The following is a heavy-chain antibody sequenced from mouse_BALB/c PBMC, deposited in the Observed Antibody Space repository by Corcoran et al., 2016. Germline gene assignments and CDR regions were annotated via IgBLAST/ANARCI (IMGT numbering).Heavy chain of an antibody. D-gene: IGHD2-3*01. CDR2: INTHSGVP. J-gene: IGHJ2*01. V-gene: IGHV9-4*02. CDR1: GYTFTTAG. CDR3: ARSDGYYYFDY. Sequence: QIQLVQSGPELKKPGETVRIFCKASGYTFTTAGMQWVQKMPGKGLKWIGWINTHSGVPKYAEDFKGRFAFSLETSASTAYLQISNLKNEDTATYFCARSDGYYYFDYWGQGTTLTVSS.